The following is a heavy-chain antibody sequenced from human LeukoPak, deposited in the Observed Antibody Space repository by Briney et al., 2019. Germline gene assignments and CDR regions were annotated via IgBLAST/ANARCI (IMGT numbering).Heavy chain of an antibody. Sequence: PGGSLRLSCAASGLTFSSYWMHWVRQAPGKGLVWVSHINTDGSSTSYADSVKGRFTISRDNAKNTLYLQMNSLRAEDTAVYYCARDIYDSSGYYYGPFDYWGQGTLVTVSS. J-gene: IGHJ4*02. D-gene: IGHD3-22*01. CDR2: INTDGSST. V-gene: IGHV3-74*01. CDR3: ARDIYDSSGYYYGPFDY. CDR1: GLTFSSYW.